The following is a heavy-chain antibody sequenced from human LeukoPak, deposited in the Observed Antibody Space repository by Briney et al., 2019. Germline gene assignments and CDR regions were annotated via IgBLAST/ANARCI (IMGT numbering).Heavy chain of an antibody. V-gene: IGHV4-34*01. D-gene: IGHD3-16*02. CDR1: GGSFSGYY. J-gene: IGHJ6*03. CDR3: ARRKSDYVWGSYHTDYYYYYYMDV. CDR2: IDHSGST. Sequence: PSETLSLTCAVYGGSFSGYYWSWIRQPPGKGLEWIGEIDHSGSTNYNPSLKSRVTISVDTSKNQFSLKLSSVTAADTAVYYCARRKSDYVWGSYHTDYYYYYYMDVWGKGTTVTVSS.